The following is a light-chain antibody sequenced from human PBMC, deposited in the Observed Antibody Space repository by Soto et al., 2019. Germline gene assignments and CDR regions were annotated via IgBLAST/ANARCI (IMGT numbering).Light chain of an antibody. Sequence: NFMLTQPHSVSESPGETVTISCTRTSGGIANNYVQWYQQRPGSAPTIVIYEHNQRPSGVPDRFSGSTDGSSNSASSTISGLQTEAEADYPCQPYDSSFFLFGGGTKVTVL. CDR1: SGGIANNY. V-gene: IGLV6-57*04. CDR3: QPYDSSFFL. J-gene: IGLJ2*01. CDR2: EHN.